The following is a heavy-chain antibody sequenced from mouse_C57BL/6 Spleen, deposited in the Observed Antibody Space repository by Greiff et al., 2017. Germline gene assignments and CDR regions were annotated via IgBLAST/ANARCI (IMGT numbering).Heavy chain of an antibody. D-gene: IGHD1-1*01. J-gene: IGHJ3*01. CDR2: ISYDGSN. V-gene: IGHV3-6*01. CDR1: GYSITSGYY. Sequence: DVQLVESGPGLVKPSQSLSLTCSVTGYSITSGYYWNWIRQFPGNKLEWMGYISYDGSNNYNPSLKNRISITRDTSKNQFFLKLNSVTTEDTATYYCARGSSLAWFAYWGQGTLVTVSA. CDR3: ARGSSLAWFAY.